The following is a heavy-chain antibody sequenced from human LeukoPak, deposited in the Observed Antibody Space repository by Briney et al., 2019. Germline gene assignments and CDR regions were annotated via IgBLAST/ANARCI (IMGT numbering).Heavy chain of an antibody. D-gene: IGHD3-9*01. CDR1: GFTFSSYG. CDR3: AKEAPRYFDWPHAGDPYYFDY. V-gene: IGHV3-30*18. CDR2: ISYDGSNK. J-gene: IGHJ4*02. Sequence: GRSLRLSCAASGFTFSSYGMHWVRQAPGKGLEWVAVISYDGSNKYYADSVKGRFTISRDNSKNTLYLQMNSLRAEDTAVYYCAKEAPRYFDWPHAGDPYYFDYWGQGTLVTVSS.